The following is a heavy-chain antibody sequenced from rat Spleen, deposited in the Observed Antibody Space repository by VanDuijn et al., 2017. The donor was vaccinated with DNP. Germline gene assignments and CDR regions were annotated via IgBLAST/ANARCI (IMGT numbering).Heavy chain of an antibody. Sequence: EVQLVESGGGLVQPGRSLKLSCAASGFTFSDSYMAWVRQAPTKGLEWVAYISYDGRSTSYGDSVRGRFTISRDDSKSVLYLQMDSLRSEDTATYYCATRTTGLDYWGQGVMVTVSS. V-gene: IGHV5-20*01. J-gene: IGHJ2*01. D-gene: IGHD1-6*01. CDR1: GFTFSDSY. CDR3: ATRTTGLDY. CDR2: ISYDGRST.